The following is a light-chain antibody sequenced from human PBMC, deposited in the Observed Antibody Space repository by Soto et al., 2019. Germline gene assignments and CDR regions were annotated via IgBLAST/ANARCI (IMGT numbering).Light chain of an antibody. CDR3: CSYAGSYTFV. V-gene: IGLV2-11*01. CDR1: ISDVGVYNY. CDR2: DVS. Sequence: QCSLTQARSVSGSPGQSVTIACTGTISDVGVYNYVSWYQQYPGKAPKIMIYDVSKRPSGVPDRFSGSKSDNTASLTISGLQAEDEADYYCCSYAGSYTFVFGIGTKVTVL. J-gene: IGLJ1*01.